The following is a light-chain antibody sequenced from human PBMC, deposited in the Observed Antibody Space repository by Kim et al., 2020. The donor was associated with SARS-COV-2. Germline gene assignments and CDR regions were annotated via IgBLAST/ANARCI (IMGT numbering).Light chain of an antibody. Sequence: DIQMTQSPSTLSASVGDRVTITCRASQSISIWLAWYQQKPGKAPNLLIYDASTLKSGVPSRFSGSGSGTEFTLTISGLQPDDFAAYYCQHYNGYPWTFGPGTKVDIK. J-gene: IGKJ1*01. V-gene: IGKV1-5*01. CDR2: DAS. CDR3: QHYNGYPWT. CDR1: QSISIW.